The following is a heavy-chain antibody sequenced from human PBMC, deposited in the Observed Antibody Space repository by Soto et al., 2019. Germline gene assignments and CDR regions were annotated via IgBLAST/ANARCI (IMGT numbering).Heavy chain of an antibody. Sequence: EVQLVESGGGLVKPGGSLRLSCAASGFTFSNAWMIWVRQAPGKGLEWVGRIKSKNDDGTTDYAAPVKGRFTISRDDSKNTLYLQMNSLKTEDTAVYYCATVRFNLLVSDWGQGTLVTVSS. CDR1: GFTFSNAW. J-gene: IGHJ4*02. D-gene: IGHD2-8*02. CDR2: IKSKNDDGTT. CDR3: ATVRFNLLVSD. V-gene: IGHV3-15*07.